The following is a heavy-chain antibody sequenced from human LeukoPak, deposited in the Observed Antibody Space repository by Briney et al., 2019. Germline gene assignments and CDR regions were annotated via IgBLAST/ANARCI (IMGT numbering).Heavy chain of an antibody. CDR1: GFTFSDYA. V-gene: IGHV3-23*01. J-gene: IGHJ2*01. Sequence: GGSLRLSCAASGFTFSDYAMTWVRQAPGKGLEWVSAIVKSGGSTYADSVKGRFTISRDNSKNTLYLQMNSLRAEDTAVYYCAKDWRYGTSGPDWYFDLCGRGTLVTVSS. CDR2: IVKSGGST. D-gene: IGHD1-7*01. CDR3: AKDWRYGTSGPDWYFDL.